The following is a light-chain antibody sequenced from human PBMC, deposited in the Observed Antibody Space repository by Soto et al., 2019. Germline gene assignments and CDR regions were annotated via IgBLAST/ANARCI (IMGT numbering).Light chain of an antibody. CDR1: QSVSSDY. Sequence: IVLTQSPGTLSLSPGESATLSCRTSQSVSSDYFAWYQQKPGQAPRLLIYGISSRATGIPDRFSGSGSGTDFTLTIRRLEPEDFAVYFCEQYGRSPRTFGQGTKVEIK. V-gene: IGKV3-20*01. CDR3: EQYGRSPRT. J-gene: IGKJ1*01. CDR2: GIS.